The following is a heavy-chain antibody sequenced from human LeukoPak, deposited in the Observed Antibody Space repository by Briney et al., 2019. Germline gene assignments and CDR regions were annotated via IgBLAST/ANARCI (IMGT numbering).Heavy chain of an antibody. CDR1: GYTFTGYY. Sequence: ASVKVSCKASGYTFTGYYMHWVRQAPGQGLEWMGWINPNSGGTNYAQKFQGRVTMTRDTSISTAYMELSRLRSDDTAVYYCARVRGLKIVVVISSGSGDAFDIWGQGTMVTVSS. CDR3: ARVRGLKIVVVISSGSGDAFDI. CDR2: INPNSGGT. J-gene: IGHJ3*02. V-gene: IGHV1-2*02. D-gene: IGHD3-22*01.